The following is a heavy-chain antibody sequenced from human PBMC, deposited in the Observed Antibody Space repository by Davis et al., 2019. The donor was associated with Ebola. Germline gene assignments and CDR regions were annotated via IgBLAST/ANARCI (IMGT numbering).Heavy chain of an antibody. D-gene: IGHD2-2*01. J-gene: IGHJ4*02. CDR2: VTKSGNA. CDR1: GGSITDYNYY. Sequence: MPSETLSLTCTVSGGSITDYNYYRGWIRQPPGKGLEWIGCVTKSGNAYYKPSLQSRVIISVDTSSDQFSLRMTSLTAADTALYFCASRPASAIPDFWGPGTLVTVSS. V-gene: IGHV4-39*01. CDR3: ASRPASAIPDF.